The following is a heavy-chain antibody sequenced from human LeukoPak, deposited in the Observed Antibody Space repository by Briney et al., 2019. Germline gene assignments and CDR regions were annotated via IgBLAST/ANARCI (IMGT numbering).Heavy chain of an antibody. V-gene: IGHV6-1*01. Sequence: SQTLSLTCAISGDSVSSNSATWNWIRQFPSRGLEWLGRTYYRSKWYNDYAVSVKSRITINPDTSKNQFSLHLNSVTPEDTAVYHCARVEAGKGWFDPWGQGTQVTVSS. J-gene: IGHJ5*02. CDR1: GDSVSSNSAT. D-gene: IGHD6-19*01. CDR3: ARVEAGKGWFDP. CDR2: TYYRSKWYN.